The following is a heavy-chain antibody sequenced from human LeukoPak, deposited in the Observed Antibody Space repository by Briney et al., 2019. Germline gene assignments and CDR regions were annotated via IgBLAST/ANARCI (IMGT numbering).Heavy chain of an antibody. CDR1: GASISSSNS. D-gene: IGHD2-15*01. Sequence: SETLSLTCAVSGASISSSNSWSWVRQPPGKGLEWIGEIYHSGTTNYNPSLKGRVTISVDKSKNQFSLKLSSVTAADTAVYYCAREYSWYYFDYWGQGTLVTVSS. CDR2: IYHSGTT. CDR3: AREYSWYYFDY. J-gene: IGHJ4*02. V-gene: IGHV4-4*02.